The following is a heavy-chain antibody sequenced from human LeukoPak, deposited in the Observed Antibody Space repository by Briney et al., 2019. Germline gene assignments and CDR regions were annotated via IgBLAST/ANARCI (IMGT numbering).Heavy chain of an antibody. V-gene: IGHV3-74*01. D-gene: IGHD6-13*01. CDR1: GFTFSSYW. CDR3: ARQAYSSSWYDREALYYFDY. Sequence: QTGGSLRLSCAASGFTFSSYWMHWVRQAPGKGLVWVSRINSDGSSTSYADSVKGRFTISRDNSKNTLYLQMNSLRAEDTAVYYCARQAYSSSWYDREALYYFDYWGQGTLVTVSS. J-gene: IGHJ4*02. CDR2: INSDGSST.